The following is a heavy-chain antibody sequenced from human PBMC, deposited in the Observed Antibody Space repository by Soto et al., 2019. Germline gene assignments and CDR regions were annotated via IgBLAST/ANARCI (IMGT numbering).Heavy chain of an antibody. D-gene: IGHD2-15*01. CDR1: GGSISSGDYY. V-gene: IGHV4-30-4*01. J-gene: IGHJ5*02. CDR2: IYYSGST. CDR3: ARMEVYRSGGSCYSDNWFDP. Sequence: PSETLSLTCTVSGGSISSGDYYWSWIRQPPGKGLEWIGYIYYSGSTYYNPSLKSRVTISVDTSKNQFSLKLSSVTAADTAVYYCARMEVYRSGGSCYSDNWFDPWGQGTLVTVSS.